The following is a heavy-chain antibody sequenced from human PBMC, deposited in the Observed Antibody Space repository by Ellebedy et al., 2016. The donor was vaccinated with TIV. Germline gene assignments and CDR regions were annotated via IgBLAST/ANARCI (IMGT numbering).Heavy chain of an antibody. CDR2: ISSSGTTI. V-gene: IGHV3-11*01. CDR3: ASQDIVVVPAANGPKDYYYYGMDV. CDR1: GFIFSDYY. J-gene: IGHJ6*02. Sequence: GGSLRLSCAASGFIFSDYYMSWIRQAPGKGLEWVSYISSSGTTIYYADSVKGRFTISRDNAKNSLYLQMNSLRADDTAVYYCASQDIVVVPAANGPKDYYYYGMDVWGQGTTVTVSS. D-gene: IGHD2-2*01.